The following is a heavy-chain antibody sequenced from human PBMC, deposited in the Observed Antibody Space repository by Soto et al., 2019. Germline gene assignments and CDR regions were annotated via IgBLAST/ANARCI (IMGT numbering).Heavy chain of an antibody. Sequence: ASVKVSCKASGYTFTGYYMHWVRQAPGQGLEWMGWINPNSGGTNYAQKFQGRVTMTRDTSISTAYMELSRLRSDDTAVYYCARDVRFVAVPAATGNYYYYYGMDVWGQGTTVTVSS. CDR3: ARDVRFVAVPAATGNYYYYYGMDV. D-gene: IGHD2-2*01. CDR1: GYTFTGYY. J-gene: IGHJ6*02. CDR2: INPNSGGT. V-gene: IGHV1-2*02.